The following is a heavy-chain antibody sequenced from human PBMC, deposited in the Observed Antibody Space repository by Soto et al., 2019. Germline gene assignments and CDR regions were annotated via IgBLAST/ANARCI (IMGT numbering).Heavy chain of an antibody. CDR3: ARVLGNYYGSGSYDYDMDV. Sequence: QVQLVQSGAEVKKPGSSVKVSCKASGGTFSSYTISWVRQAPGQGLEWMGRIIPILGIANYAQKFQGRVTITEDKTTSTAYMELSSLRAEDTAVYYCARVLGNYYGSGSYDYDMDVWGKGTTVTVSS. J-gene: IGHJ6*03. CDR1: GGTFSSYT. D-gene: IGHD3-10*01. CDR2: IIPILGIA. V-gene: IGHV1-69*02.